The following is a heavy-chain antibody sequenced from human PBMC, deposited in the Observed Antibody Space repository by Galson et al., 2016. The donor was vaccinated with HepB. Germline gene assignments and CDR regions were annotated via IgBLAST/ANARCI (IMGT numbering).Heavy chain of an antibody. CDR1: GFTFSDYY. V-gene: IGHV3-11*04. CDR3: ARDGLYCGSTSCYLDV. J-gene: IGHJ6*02. D-gene: IGHD2-2*01. CDR2: ISGSGSTF. Sequence: PLRLSCAASGFTFSDYYMSWIRQAPEKGLEWVSYISGSGSTFFYADSVKGRFTISRDSAKNSVYLQMNSLRTEDTAVYYCARDGLYCGSTSCYLDVWGQGTTVTVSS.